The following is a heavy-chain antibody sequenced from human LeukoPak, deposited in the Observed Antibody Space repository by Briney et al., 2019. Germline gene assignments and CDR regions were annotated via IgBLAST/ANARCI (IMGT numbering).Heavy chain of an antibody. Sequence: SVKVSCKASGGTFSSYAISWVRQAPGQGLEWMGGIIPIFGTANYAQKFQGRVTITADESTSTAYMELSRLRSEDTAVYYCARGWLRLGSNLDYWGQGTLVTVSS. CDR1: GGTFSSYA. CDR2: IIPIFGTA. V-gene: IGHV1-69*13. J-gene: IGHJ4*02. CDR3: ARGWLRLGSNLDY. D-gene: IGHD5-12*01.